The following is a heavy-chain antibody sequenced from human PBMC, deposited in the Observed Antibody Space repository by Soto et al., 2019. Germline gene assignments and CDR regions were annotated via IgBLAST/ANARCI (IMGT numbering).Heavy chain of an antibody. D-gene: IGHD3-22*01. Sequence: ASVKVSCKASGYTFTGYYMHWVRQAPGQGLEWMGWINPNSGGTNYAQKFQGWVTMTRDTSISTAYMELSRLRSDDTAVYYCARGPWYYYDSSGYLDFDYWGQATMVTGSS. J-gene: IGHJ4*02. CDR1: GYTFTGYY. CDR3: ARGPWYYYDSSGYLDFDY. V-gene: IGHV1-2*04. CDR2: INPNSGGT.